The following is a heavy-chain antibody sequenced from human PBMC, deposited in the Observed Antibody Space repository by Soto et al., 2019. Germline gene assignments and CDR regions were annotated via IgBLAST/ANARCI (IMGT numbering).Heavy chain of an antibody. J-gene: IGHJ3*02. V-gene: IGHV1-69*02. CDR1: GGTFSSYT. CDR2: IIPILGIA. CDR3: ARVGNAFEI. Sequence: QVQLVHSGAEVQKPGSSVKVSCKASGGTFSSYTISWVRQAPGQGLEWMGRIIPILGIANYAQQFQGRVTITAHKSTSTAYMELSSLRSEDRAVYYCARVGNAFEIWGQGTMVTVSS.